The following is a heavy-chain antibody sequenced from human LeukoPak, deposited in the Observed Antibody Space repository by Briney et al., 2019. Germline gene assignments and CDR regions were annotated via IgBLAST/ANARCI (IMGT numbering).Heavy chain of an antibody. CDR1: GFTFSSFP. CDR3: ARGGEGGDFDY. V-gene: IGHV3-30-3*01. J-gene: IGHJ4*02. D-gene: IGHD3-16*01. Sequence: PGMSLRLSCAASGFTFSSFPMHWVRQAPGKGLEWVAMISYDGGIKFYADSVKGRFTISRDKSKSTLYVQMNSLRLEDTAIYYCARGGEGGDFDYWGQGTLVTVSS. CDR2: ISYDGGIK.